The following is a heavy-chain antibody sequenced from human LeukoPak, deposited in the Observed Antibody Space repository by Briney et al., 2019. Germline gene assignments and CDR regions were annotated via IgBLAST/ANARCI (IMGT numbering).Heavy chain of an antibody. Sequence: SETLSLTCTVSGGSISSYYWSWIRQPPGKGLEWIGYVYYSGGTNYNPSLKSRVTISVDTSKNQFSLKLSSVTAVDTAVYYCARYSSTFFDYWGQGTLVTVSS. V-gene: IGHV4-59*01. CDR3: ARYSSTFFDY. J-gene: IGHJ4*02. D-gene: IGHD6-13*01. CDR2: VYYSGGT. CDR1: GGSISSYY.